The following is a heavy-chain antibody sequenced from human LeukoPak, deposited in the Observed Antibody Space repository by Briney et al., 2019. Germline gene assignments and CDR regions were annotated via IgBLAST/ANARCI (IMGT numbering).Heavy chain of an antibody. CDR1: GFTFSSYG. CDR2: VSYDGSKK. J-gene: IGHJ4*02. D-gene: IGHD3-22*01. V-gene: IGHV3-30*18. Sequence: GGSLRLSCAGSGFTFSSYGMHWVRQPPGKGLEWVGFVSYDGSKKFYADFVKGRFSISRDNSKNTLYVQMNSLGAEDTALYYCAKLGFDSSGSHSLVDYWGQGTPVTVSS. CDR3: AKLGFDSSGSHSLVDY.